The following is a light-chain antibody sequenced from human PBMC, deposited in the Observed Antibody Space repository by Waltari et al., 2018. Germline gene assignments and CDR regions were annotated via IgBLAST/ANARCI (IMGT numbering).Light chain of an antibody. V-gene: IGLV2-14*01. CDR1: TNNF. CDR2: DVP. J-gene: IGLJ2*01. Sequence: QSALTQPASVSGSPGQSITITCTGTTNNFVSWYQLPPGNPPRPIISDVPYRPSGVPSRFSHSKAGDTASLTISGVQAEDEAHYYCSSFTSLRSVIFGGGTTLTVL. CDR3: SSFTSLRSVI.